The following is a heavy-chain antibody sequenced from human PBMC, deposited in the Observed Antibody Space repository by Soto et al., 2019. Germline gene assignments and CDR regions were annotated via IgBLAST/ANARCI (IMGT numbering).Heavy chain of an antibody. Sequence: QVQLQESGPGLVKPSQTLSLTCTVSGGSISSGGYYWSWIRQHPGKGLEWIGYIYYSGSTYYNPSLKSRVTISVDTFKNQFSLKLSSVTAADTAVYYCAREATRHGDYYGMDVWGQGTTVTVSS. CDR2: IYYSGST. V-gene: IGHV4-31*03. J-gene: IGHJ6*02. D-gene: IGHD3-10*01. CDR1: GGSISSGGYY. CDR3: AREATRHGDYYGMDV.